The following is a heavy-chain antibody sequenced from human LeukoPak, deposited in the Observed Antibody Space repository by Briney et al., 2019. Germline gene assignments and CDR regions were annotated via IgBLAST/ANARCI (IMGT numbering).Heavy chain of an antibody. Sequence: GGSLRLSCVASGFIFRDYTMNWARQAPGKGLEWVASINHKGNVNYYVDSVKGRFTISRDNAKNSLYLRMSNLRAEDTAVYFCARGGGLDVWGQGATVTVSS. CDR3: ARGGGLDV. CDR1: GFIFRDYT. V-gene: IGHV3-7*03. J-gene: IGHJ6*02. D-gene: IGHD3-16*01. CDR2: INHKGNVN.